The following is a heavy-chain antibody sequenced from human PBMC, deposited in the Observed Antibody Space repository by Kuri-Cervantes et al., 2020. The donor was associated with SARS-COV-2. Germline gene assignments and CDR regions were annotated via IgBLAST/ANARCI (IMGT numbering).Heavy chain of an antibody. CDR1: GGSISSSSYY. V-gene: IGHV4-39*01. J-gene: IGHJ3*02. CDR3: ARRPTARKQITMVRGDAFDI. D-gene: IGHD3-10*01. CDR2: MYYSGST. Sequence: SETLSLTCTVSGGSISSSSYYWGWIRQPPGKGLEWIGSMYYSGSTYYNPSLKSRLTISVDTSKNQFSLKLSSVTAADTAVYYCARRPTARKQITMVRGDAFDIWGQGTKVT.